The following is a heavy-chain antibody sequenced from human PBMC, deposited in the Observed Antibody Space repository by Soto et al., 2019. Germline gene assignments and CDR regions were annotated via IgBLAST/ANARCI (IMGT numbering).Heavy chain of an antibody. Sequence: KSSETLSLTCAVYGESFSGYYWSWIRQPPGKGLEWIGEINHSGSTNCNPSLKSRVTISVDTSKNQFSLKLSSLTAADTAVYYCARAFREVAGPYYYYGMDVWGQGPTVTVSS. CDR2: INHSGST. V-gene: IGHV4-34*01. CDR1: GESFSGYY. CDR3: ARAFREVAGPYYYYGMDV. J-gene: IGHJ6*02. D-gene: IGHD1-26*01.